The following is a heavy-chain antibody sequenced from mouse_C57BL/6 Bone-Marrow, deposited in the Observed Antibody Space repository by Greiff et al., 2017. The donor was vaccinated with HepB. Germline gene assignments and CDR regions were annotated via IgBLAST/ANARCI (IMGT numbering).Heavy chain of an antibody. CDR2: ISYSGST. CDR3: ARGLYDDYAMDY. V-gene: IGHV3-1*01. CDR1: GYSITSGYD. Sequence: EVQLQESGPGMVKPSQSLSLTCTVTGYSITSGYDWHWIRHFPGNKLEWMGYISYSGSTNDNPSLKIRISITHDTSKNHFFLKLNSVTTEDTATYYCARGLYDDYAMDYWGQGTSGTVSS. J-gene: IGHJ4*01. D-gene: IGHD2-3*01.